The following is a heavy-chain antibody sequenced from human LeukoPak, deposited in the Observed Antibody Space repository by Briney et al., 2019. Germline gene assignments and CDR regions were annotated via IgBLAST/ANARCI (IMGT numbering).Heavy chain of an antibody. J-gene: IGHJ4*02. CDR3: ASTRRAAVAGRFDS. V-gene: IGHV4-4*09. CDR1: GASMSSNY. D-gene: IGHD6-19*01. CDR2: IYHSGNT. Sequence: PSETLSLTCNVSGASMSSNYWSWIRQPPGKGLEWTGYIYHSGNTNYSTSLESRVTMSVDESKNQFSLRVHFVSAADTAFYYCASTRRAAVAGRFDSWGQGTLVTVSS.